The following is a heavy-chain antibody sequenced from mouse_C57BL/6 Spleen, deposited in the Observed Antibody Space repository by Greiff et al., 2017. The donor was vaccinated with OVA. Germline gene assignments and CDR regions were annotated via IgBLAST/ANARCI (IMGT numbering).Heavy chain of an antibody. CDR2: IRNKANGYTT. Sequence: EVKLMESGGGLVQPGGSLSLSCAASGFTFTDYYMSWVRQPPGKALEWLGFIRNKANGYTTEYSASVKARFTISRDNSQSILYLQMNALRAEDSATCYCARSPTGTYFDYWGQGTTLTVSS. CDR1: GFTFTDYY. CDR3: ARSPTGTYFDY. J-gene: IGHJ2*01. D-gene: IGHD4-1*02. V-gene: IGHV7-3*01.